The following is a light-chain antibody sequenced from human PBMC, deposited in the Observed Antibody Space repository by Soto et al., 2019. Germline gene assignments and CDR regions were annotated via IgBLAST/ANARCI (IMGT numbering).Light chain of an antibody. J-gene: IGLJ1*01. CDR3: QVWDSFSDHYV. CDR1: NIGSNN. V-gene: IGLV3-21*02. Sequence: SYELTQPPSVSVAPGQTARITCGGNNIGSNNVQWYQQKPGQAPVLVVYDDSDRPSGIPERFSGSNSGNTATLTINWVEAGDEADYYCQVWDSFSDHYVFGTGTKVTVL. CDR2: DDS.